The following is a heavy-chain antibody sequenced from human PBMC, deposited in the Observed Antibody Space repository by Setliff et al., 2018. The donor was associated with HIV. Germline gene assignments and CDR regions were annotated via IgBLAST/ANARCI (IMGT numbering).Heavy chain of an antibody. D-gene: IGHD3-10*01. V-gene: IGHV4-4*08. CDR1: GDSIRSQF. Sequence: SETLSLTCNLSGDSIRSQFWTWIRQTPGKGLEWIASIETTGTVNYSPSLKSRVSISLDPSRSQFSLTLRSVTAADTAVYYCARVRSYGSAYDAFDVWGPGTMVTVSS. CDR3: ARVRSYGSAYDAFDV. J-gene: IGHJ3*01. CDR2: IETTGTV.